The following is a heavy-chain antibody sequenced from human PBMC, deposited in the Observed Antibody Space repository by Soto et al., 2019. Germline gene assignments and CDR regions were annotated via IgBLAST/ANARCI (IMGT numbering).Heavy chain of an antibody. CDR2: IYYSGST. CDR1: GGSISSSSYY. D-gene: IGHD6-19*01. CDR3: GGTGGSGWYYRHYYYYMGV. V-gene: IGHV4-39*01. J-gene: IGHJ6*03. Sequence: NPSETLSLTCTVSGGSISSSSYYWGWIRQPPGKGLEWIGSIYYSGSTYYNPSLKSRVTISVDTSKNQFSLKLSSVTAADTAVYYCGGTGGSGWYYRHYYYYMGVWGKGTTVTVSS.